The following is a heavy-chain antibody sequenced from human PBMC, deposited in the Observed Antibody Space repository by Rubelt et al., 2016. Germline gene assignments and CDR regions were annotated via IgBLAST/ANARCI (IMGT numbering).Heavy chain of an antibody. Sequence: QVQLVQSGAEVKKPGASVKVSCKASGYTFTSYGISWVRQAPGQGLEWMGIINPSGGSTSYAQKFQGRVTVTRDTSTSTVYRELSSLRSEDTAVYYWAIPRLRKAFDIWGQGTMVTVSS. V-gene: IGHV1-46*01. CDR2: INPSGGST. CDR1: GYTFTSYG. CDR3: AIPRLRKAFDI. D-gene: IGHD4-17*01. J-gene: IGHJ3*02.